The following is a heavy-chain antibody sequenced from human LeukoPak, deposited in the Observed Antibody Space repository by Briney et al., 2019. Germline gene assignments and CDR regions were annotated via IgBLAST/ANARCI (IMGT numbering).Heavy chain of an antibody. D-gene: IGHD3-10*01. CDR1: GYTFTSYD. Sequence: GASVKVSCKASGYTFTSYDINWVRQATGQGLEWMGWMNPNSGNTGYAQKFQGRVTMTEDTSTDTAYMELSSLRSEDTAVYYCATALWFRDSSLDDAFDIWGQGTMVTVSS. CDR3: ATALWFRDSSLDDAFDI. J-gene: IGHJ3*02. CDR2: MNPNSGNT. V-gene: IGHV1-8*01.